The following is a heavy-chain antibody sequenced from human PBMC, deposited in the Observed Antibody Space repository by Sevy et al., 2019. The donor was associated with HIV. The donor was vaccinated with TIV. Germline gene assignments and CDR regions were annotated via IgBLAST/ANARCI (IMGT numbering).Heavy chain of an antibody. V-gene: IGHV4-39*02. J-gene: IGHJ4*02. Sequence: SETLSLTCTVSGGSFSTSYYWGWVRQPPGKGPEWIGCIHYSGSTYYNPSLKSRVSISVDTSKNSFALKLSSMTAADTTVYYCANMGRGYYFYFELWGPGTLVTVSS. CDR2: IHYSGST. CDR3: ANMGRGYYFYFEL. D-gene: IGHD3-3*01. CDR1: GGSFSTSYY.